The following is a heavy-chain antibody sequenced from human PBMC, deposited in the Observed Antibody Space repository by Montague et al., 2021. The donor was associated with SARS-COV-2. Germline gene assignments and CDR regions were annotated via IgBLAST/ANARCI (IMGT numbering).Heavy chain of an antibody. J-gene: IGHJ4*02. Sequence: TLSLTCAVSGDPLSSGGARYARSWIRQPPGKGLEWIGNIYHTGSTFHNPSLRSRLTLSVDKSRNAFSLTLSSVTAADTAVYFCARAEGGTVFDHWGQGTLVTVSS. CDR1: GDPLSSGGARYA. CDR2: IYHTGST. CDR3: ARAEGGTVFDH. D-gene: IGHD2-15*01. V-gene: IGHV4-30-2*01.